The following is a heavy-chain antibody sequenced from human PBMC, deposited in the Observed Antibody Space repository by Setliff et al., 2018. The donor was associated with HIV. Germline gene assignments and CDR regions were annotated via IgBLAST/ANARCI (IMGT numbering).Heavy chain of an antibody. Sequence: SETLSLTCTVSGGSISSDSYYWSWIRQPAGKGLEWIGRIYTSGSTNDNPSLKSRITISVDTSNNQFSLRLSSVTAADTAVYYCARDKGYYYMDVWGKGITVTVSS. CDR3: ARDKGYYYMDV. CDR1: GGSISSDSYY. CDR2: IYTSGST. J-gene: IGHJ6*03. V-gene: IGHV4-61*02.